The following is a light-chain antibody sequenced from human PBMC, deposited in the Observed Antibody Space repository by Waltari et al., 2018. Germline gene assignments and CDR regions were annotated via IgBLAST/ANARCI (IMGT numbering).Light chain of an antibody. V-gene: IGKV1-39*01. CDR2: TGS. J-gene: IGKJ3*01. CDR3: QQSYSTPVFT. Sequence: DIQMTQSPASLSASVGERVTMTCRASENIRKFLNWYQQRPGEAPKLLIQTGSNLQGGVPSRFSGSGSGTDFTLTISSLQPEDFATYFCQQSYSTPVFTFGPGTTVDVK. CDR1: ENIRKF.